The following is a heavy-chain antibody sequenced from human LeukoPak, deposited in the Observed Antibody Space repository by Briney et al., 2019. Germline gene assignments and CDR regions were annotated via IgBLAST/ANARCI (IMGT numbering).Heavy chain of an antibody. CDR1: GGSISSGDYY. Sequence: PSETLSLTCTVPGGSISSGDYYWSWIRQPPGKGLEWIGYIYYSGSTYYNPSLKSRVTISVDTSKNQFSLKLSSVTAADTAVYYCARELRYNWNDVSNYYMDVWGKGTTVTVSS. V-gene: IGHV4-30-4*08. CDR2: IYYSGST. CDR3: ARELRYNWNDVSNYYMDV. D-gene: IGHD1-20*01. J-gene: IGHJ6*03.